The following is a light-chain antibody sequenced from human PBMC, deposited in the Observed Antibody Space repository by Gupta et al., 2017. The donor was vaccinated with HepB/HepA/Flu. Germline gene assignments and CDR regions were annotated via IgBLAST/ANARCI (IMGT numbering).Light chain of an antibody. CDR1: RSDVGDYNY. V-gene: IGLV2-14*01. CDR3: SSYTSSSTLYV. CDR2: DVS. Sequence: QSALTQPASVSGSLGQSITISCTGTRSDVGDYNYVSWYQQHPGKAPKLMIYDVSNRSSGVANRFSGSKTGNTASLTISGLQAEDEADYYCSSYTSSSTLYVFGTGTKVTVL. J-gene: IGLJ1*01.